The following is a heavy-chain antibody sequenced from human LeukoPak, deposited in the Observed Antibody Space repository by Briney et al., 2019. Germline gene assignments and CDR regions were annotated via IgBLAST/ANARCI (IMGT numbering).Heavy chain of an antibody. Sequence: SETLSLTCTVSGGSFSSYYWSWIRQPPGKGLEWIGYIYYSGSTNYNPSLKSRVTISVDTSKNQFSLKLSSVTAADTAVYYCATGPSGYYYYGMDVWGKGTTVTVSS. D-gene: IGHD6-19*01. J-gene: IGHJ6*04. CDR3: ATGPSGYYYYGMDV. V-gene: IGHV4-59*01. CDR2: IYYSGST. CDR1: GGSFSSYY.